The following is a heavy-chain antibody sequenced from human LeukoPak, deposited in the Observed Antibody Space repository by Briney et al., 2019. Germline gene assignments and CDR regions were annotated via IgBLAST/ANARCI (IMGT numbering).Heavy chain of an antibody. V-gene: IGHV1-18*04. Sequence: ASVKVSCKPSGYTFIGHYIHWVRRAPGQGLEWMGWISAYNGNTNYAQNLQGRVTMTTDTSTRTAYMELRSLRSDDTAVYYCARDPLGWDSSGYYTGGLDPWGQGTLVIVSS. CDR1: GYTFIGHY. CDR3: ARDPLGWDSSGYYTGGLDP. CDR2: ISAYNGNT. J-gene: IGHJ5*02. D-gene: IGHD3-22*01.